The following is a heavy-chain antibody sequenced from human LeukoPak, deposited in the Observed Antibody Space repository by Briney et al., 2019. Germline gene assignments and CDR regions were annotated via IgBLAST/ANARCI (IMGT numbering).Heavy chain of an antibody. J-gene: IGHJ6*02. D-gene: IGHD6-6*01. CDR1: GFTFSSYA. CDR3: AKGEYSSPTESMDV. Sequence: PGGSLRLSCAASGFTFSSYAMSWVRQAPGKGLEWVSAISGSGGSTYYADSVKGRFTISRDNSKNTLYLQMNSLRAEDTAVYYCAKGEYSSPTESMDVWGQGTTVTVSS. V-gene: IGHV3-23*01. CDR2: ISGSGGST.